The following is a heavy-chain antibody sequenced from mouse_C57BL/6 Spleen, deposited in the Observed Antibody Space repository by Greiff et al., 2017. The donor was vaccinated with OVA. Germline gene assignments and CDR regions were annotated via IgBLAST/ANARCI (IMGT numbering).Heavy chain of an antibody. J-gene: IGHJ2*01. CDR1: GFTFSSYA. V-gene: IGHV5-4*01. CDR2: ISDGGSST. CDR3: ARDDDYSFDY. D-gene: IGHD1-1*01. Sequence: EVKLVESGGGLVKPGGSLKLSCAASGFTFSSYAMSWVRQTPEKRLEWVATISDGGSSTYYPDNVKGRFTISRDNAKNNLYLQMSHLKSEDTAMYYCARDDDYSFDYWGQGTTLTVSS.